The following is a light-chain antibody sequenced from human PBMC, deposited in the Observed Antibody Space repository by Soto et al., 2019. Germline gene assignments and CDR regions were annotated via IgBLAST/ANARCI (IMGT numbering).Light chain of an antibody. V-gene: IGKV3-20*01. CDR3: QQFGTIPFT. CDR2: GAS. Sequence: EIVLTQSPGTLSLSPGERATLSCRARQSVSSTYLGWYQQKPGQAPRLLISGASNRATGIPDRFSGSGSGTDFTLTISRLAPEDFAVYYCQQFGTIPFTFGPGTKVDV. CDR1: QSVSSTY. J-gene: IGKJ3*01.